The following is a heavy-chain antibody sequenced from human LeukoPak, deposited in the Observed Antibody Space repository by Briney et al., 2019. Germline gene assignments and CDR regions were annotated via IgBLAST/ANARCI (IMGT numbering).Heavy chain of an antibody. CDR3: AGLVGRYSSGLYYYYFDY. J-gene: IGHJ4*02. CDR1: GDSINSLDL. D-gene: IGHD3-22*01. V-gene: IGHV4-4*02. Sequence: SETLSLTCTVSGDSINSLDLWSWVRQPPGKGLEWIGEMYLSGTTHSNPSVKSRVTISIDKSKNQFFLNLSSVTATDTAVYYCAGLVGRYSSGLYYYYFDYWGQGTLVTVSS. CDR2: MYLSGTT.